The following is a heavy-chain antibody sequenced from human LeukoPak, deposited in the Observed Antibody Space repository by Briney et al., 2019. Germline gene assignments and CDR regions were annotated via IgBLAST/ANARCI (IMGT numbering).Heavy chain of an antibody. CDR2: ISAYNGNT. V-gene: IGHV1-18*01. Sequence: ASVKVSCKASGYTFTSYGISWVRQAPGQGLEWMGWISAYNGNTNYAQKLQGRVTMTTDTSTSTAYMELRSLRSDDTAVYYCARAGFYDSSGYYYETYYYGMDVWGQGTTVTVSS. D-gene: IGHD3-22*01. CDR1: GYTFTSYG. J-gene: IGHJ6*02. CDR3: ARAGFYDSSGYYYETYYYGMDV.